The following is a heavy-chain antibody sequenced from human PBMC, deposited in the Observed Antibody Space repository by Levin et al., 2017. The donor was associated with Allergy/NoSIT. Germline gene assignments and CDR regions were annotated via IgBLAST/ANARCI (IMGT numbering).Heavy chain of an antibody. CDR2: ISFDGVND. CDR3: ARSQFIVFVQGAIGGGGMGL. D-gene: IGHD3-16*01. J-gene: IGHJ6*02. Sequence: GGSLRLSCAASGFTFSSNGMHWVRQAPGKGLEWVSSISFDGVNDFYADSVKGRFSISRDNSKNTLYLQMNNLRPEDTATYYCARSQFIVFVQGAIGGGGMGLWGQGATVPVSS. V-gene: IGHV3-30-3*01. CDR1: GFTFSSNG.